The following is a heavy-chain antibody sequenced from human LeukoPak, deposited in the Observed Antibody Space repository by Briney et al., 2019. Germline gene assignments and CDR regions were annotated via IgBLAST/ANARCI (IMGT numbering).Heavy chain of an antibody. CDR3: ARYAYDSSGYYLGHAFDI. CDR2: IGTAGDT. CDR1: GFTFSSYD. D-gene: IGHD3-22*01. V-gene: IGHV3-13*01. J-gene: IGHJ3*02. Sequence: PGGSLRLSCAASGFTFSSYDMHWVRQATGKGLEWVSAIGTAGDTYYPGSVKGRFTISRENAKNSLYLQMNSLRAEDTAVYYCARYAYDSSGYYLGHAFDIWGQGTMVTVSS.